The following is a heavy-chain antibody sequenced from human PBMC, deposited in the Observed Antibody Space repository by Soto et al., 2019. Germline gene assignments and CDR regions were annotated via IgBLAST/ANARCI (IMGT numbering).Heavy chain of an antibody. CDR2: INSDGSST. CDR3: ARSGPLRDLDY. D-gene: IGHD4-17*01. J-gene: IGHJ4*02. V-gene: IGHV3-74*01. Sequence: GGSLRLSCAASGFTFSSYWMHWVRQAPGKGLVWVSRINSDGSSTSYADSVKGRFTISRDNAKNTLYLQMNSLRAEDTAVYYCARSGPLRDLDYWGQGTLVTVSS. CDR1: GFTFSSYW.